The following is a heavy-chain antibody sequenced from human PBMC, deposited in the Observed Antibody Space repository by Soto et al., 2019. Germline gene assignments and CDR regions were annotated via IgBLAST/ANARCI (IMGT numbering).Heavy chain of an antibody. Sequence: QVQLVQSGAEVKKPGSSVKVSCKVSGGIFSSYAIGWVRQAPGQGLEWMAGIIPITGTTNSAQKFQGRVTVTADESTTTVYMELSSLTAEDTAVYYCAREYSSSSQYLYFDVWGRGTLVTVSS. J-gene: IGHJ2*01. CDR2: IIPITGTT. CDR3: AREYSSSSQYLYFDV. CDR1: GGIFSSYA. V-gene: IGHV1-69*01. D-gene: IGHD6-6*01.